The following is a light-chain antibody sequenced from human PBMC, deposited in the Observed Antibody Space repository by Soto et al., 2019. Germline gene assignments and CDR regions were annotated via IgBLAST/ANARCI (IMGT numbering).Light chain of an antibody. J-gene: IGLJ3*02. CDR2: EVS. V-gene: IGLV2-14*01. CDR3: SSYTSISTRV. CDR1: SSDVGSYNY. Sequence: QSALTQPASVSGSTGQSITISCTGASSDVGSYNYVSWYQQHPGKAPKLMIYEVSNQPSGVSNRFSGSKSGNTASLTISGLQAEDESNYYCSSYTSISTRVFGGGTQLTVL.